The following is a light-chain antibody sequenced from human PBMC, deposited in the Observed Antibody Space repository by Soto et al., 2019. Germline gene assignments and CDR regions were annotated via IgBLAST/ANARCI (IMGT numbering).Light chain of an antibody. CDR1: SSDVGGYNY. J-gene: IGLJ3*02. CDR2: EVS. CDR3: SSYTGRSTRGV. Sequence: QSALTQPASVSGSPGQSITISCTGTSSDVGGYNYVSWYQQHPGKAPKLMIYEVSNRPSGVSNRFSGSKSGNTASLTISGLHAEDEADYYCSSYTGRSTRGVFGGGTKLTVL. V-gene: IGLV2-14*01.